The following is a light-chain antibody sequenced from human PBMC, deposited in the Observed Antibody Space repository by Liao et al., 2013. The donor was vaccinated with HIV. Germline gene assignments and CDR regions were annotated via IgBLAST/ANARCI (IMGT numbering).Light chain of an antibody. J-gene: IGLJ1*01. V-gene: IGLV3-21*01. CDR2: YDQ. CDR3: QVWDSNSDHPYV. CDR1: NIRSRG. Sequence: YVLTQPPSVSVAPGQTAVMTCGGNNIRSRGVHWYQQRPGQAPVLVMYYDQNRPSGIPERISGSISGNTATLSISRVEAGDEADYYCQVWDSNSDHPYVFGTGTKVTVL.